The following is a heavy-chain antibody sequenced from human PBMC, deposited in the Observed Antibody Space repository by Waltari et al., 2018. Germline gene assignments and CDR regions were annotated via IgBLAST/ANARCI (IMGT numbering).Heavy chain of an antibody. CDR3: ASFGSGWSG. V-gene: IGHV1-69*12. J-gene: IGHJ4*02. D-gene: IGHD6-19*01. CDR1: GGTLSSYA. Sequence: QVQLVQSGAEVKKPGSSVKVSCKASGGTLSSYAIRWVRQAPVQGLEWMGGIIPIFGTANYAQKFQGRVTITADESTSTAYMELSSLRSEDTAVYYCASFGSGWSGWGQGTLVTVSS. CDR2: IIPIFGTA.